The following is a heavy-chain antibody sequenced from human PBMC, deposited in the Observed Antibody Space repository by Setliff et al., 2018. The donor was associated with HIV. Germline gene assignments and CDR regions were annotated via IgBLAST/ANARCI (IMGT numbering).Heavy chain of an antibody. CDR3: AKAAVEMTTIAFGGPPGD. D-gene: IGHD3-16*01. J-gene: IGHJ4*02. CDR2: IIPFIDAT. Sequence: SVKVSCKASGGTFRSYSINWVRQAPGQGLEWMGTIIPFIDATHYAQSFQGRLTITADESSNTAYMELSSLRLHDTAVYYCAKAAVEMTTIAFGGPPGDWGQGTLGTVSS. CDR1: GGTFRSYS. V-gene: IGHV1-69*11.